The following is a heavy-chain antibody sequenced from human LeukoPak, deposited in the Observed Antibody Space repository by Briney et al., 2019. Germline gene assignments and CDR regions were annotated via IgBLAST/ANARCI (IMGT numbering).Heavy chain of an antibody. D-gene: IGHD2-2*01. CDR3: ARGSQLLYFDY. J-gene: IGHJ4*02. Sequence: TETLSLTCAVCVGCLRGYYWSWLRQPPATGLEGSGELNHSGSTNYNPSLKSRVTISVDTSKNQFSLKLSSVTAADTAVYYCARGSQLLYFDYWGQGTLVTVSS. CDR2: LNHSGST. V-gene: IGHV4-34*01. CDR1: VGCLRGYY.